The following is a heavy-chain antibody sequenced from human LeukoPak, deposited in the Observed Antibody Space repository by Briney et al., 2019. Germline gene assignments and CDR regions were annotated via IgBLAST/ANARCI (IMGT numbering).Heavy chain of an antibody. V-gene: IGHV3-21*01. Sequence: PGGSPRLSCAASEFTSCSYAMNRVRQAPGNGLERVSPISSSSSYIYYADLVEGRFTISRDNAKNSLNLQMNSLRAEDTAVYYCARGGYGSGSYRYAFDIWGQGTMVTVSS. J-gene: IGHJ3*02. CDR2: ISSSSSYI. CDR1: EFTSCSYA. D-gene: IGHD3-10*01. CDR3: ARGGYGSGSYRYAFDI.